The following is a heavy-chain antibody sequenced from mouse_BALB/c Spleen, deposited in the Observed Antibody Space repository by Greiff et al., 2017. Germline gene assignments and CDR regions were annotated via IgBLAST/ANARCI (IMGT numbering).Heavy chain of an antibody. J-gene: IGHJ3*01. CDR3: ARDLRLAWFAY. D-gene: IGHD1-2*01. CDR2: INSNGGST. V-gene: IGHV5-6-3*01. CDR1: GFTFSSYG. Sequence: EVQLQESGGGLVQPGGSLKLSCAASGFTFSSYGMSWVRQTPDKRLELVATINSNGGSTYYPDSVKGRFTISRDNAKNTLYLQMSSLKSEDTAMYYCARDLRLAWFAYWGQGTLVTVSA.